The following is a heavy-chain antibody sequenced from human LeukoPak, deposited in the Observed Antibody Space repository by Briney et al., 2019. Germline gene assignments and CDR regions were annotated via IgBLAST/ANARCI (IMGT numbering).Heavy chain of an antibody. D-gene: IGHD1-26*01. Sequence: GGSLRLSCVASGFSFTSYWMSWVRQAPGKGLEFVANINQDAGTTNYVDSVKGRFTISRDNAKNSLYLQMNSLRAEDTAVYYCARDGGSYAGDYFDYWGQGTLVTVSS. J-gene: IGHJ4*02. CDR1: GFSFTSYW. CDR2: INQDAGTT. V-gene: IGHV3-7*01. CDR3: ARDGGSYAGDYFDY.